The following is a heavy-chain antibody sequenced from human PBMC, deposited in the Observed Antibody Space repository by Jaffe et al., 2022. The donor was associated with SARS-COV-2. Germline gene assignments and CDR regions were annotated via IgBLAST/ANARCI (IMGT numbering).Heavy chain of an antibody. CDR2: IKSKTDGGTI. CDR1: GFTFSNAW. CDR3: TSDYGGGPWD. V-gene: IGHV3-15*01. J-gene: IGHJ4*02. D-gene: IGHD2-15*01. Sequence: EVQLVESGGGLVKPGGSLRLSCAASGFTFSNAWVSWVRQAPGKGPEWVGRIKSKTDGGTIDYAAPVKGRFTISRDDSRNILYLQMTSLKTEDTAVYYCTSDYGGGPWDWGQGTLVTVSS.